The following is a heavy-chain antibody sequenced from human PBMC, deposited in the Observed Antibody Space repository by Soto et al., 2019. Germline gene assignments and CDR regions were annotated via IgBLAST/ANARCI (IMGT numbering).Heavy chain of an antibody. J-gene: IGHJ4*02. V-gene: IGHV1-2*02. CDR3: ARDLAKGGGSAGFDY. D-gene: IGHD1-26*01. Sequence: ASVKVSFKASGYTFTVYYMHWVRQAPGQGLEWMGWINPKSGGTMYPQKFQGRVTMTWDTSISTAYMALTRLRSDDTAVYYCARDLAKGGGSAGFDYWGQGTLVTVSS. CDR1: GYTFTVYY. CDR2: INPKSGGT.